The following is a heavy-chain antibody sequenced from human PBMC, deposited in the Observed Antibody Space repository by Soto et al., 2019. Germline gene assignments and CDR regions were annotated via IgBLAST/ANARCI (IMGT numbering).Heavy chain of an antibody. CDR2: ISAYNGNT. J-gene: IGHJ4*02. D-gene: IGHD5-12*01. V-gene: IGHV1-18*01. Sequence: AAVKFSCKASGYTFTSYGISWVRQAPGQGLEWMGWISAYNGNTNYAQKLQGRVTMTTDTSTSTAYMELRSLRSDDTAVYYCASSRDGYPRSFDYWGQGTLVTVSS. CDR3: ASSRDGYPRSFDY. CDR1: GYTFTSYG.